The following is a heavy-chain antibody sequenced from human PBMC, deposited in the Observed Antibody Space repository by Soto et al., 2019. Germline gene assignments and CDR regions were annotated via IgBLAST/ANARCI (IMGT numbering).Heavy chain of an antibody. V-gene: IGHV3-21*01. CDR1: GFTFSSYS. CDR3: ARGDPKLELRVVDYYYYYGMDV. D-gene: IGHD1-7*01. CDR2: ISSSSSYI. J-gene: IGHJ6*02. Sequence: GGSLRLSCAASGFTFSSYSMNWVRQAPGKGLEWVSSISSSSSYIYYADSVKGRFTISRDNAKNSLYLQMNSLRAEDTAVYYCARGDPKLELRVVDYYYYYGMDVWGQGTTVTVSS.